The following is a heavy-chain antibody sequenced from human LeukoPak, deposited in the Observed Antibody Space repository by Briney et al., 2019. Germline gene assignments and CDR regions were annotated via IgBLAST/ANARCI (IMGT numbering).Heavy chain of an antibody. CDR2: ISDIGSI. V-gene: IGHV4-59*08. CDR3: AGHHPRNTVDF. CDR1: GGSISSYY. D-gene: IGHD2/OR15-2a*01. J-gene: IGHJ4*02. Sequence: SETLSLTCTVSGGSISSYYWSWIRQPPGKGLGWIAYISDIGSINYNPSLKSRVTISLDTSKNQFSLKLSSVTAADTAVYYCAGHHPRNTVDFWGRGTLVTVSS.